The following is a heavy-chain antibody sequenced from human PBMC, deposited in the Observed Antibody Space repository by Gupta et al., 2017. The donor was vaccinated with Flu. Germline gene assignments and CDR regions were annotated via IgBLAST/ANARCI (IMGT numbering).Heavy chain of an antibody. J-gene: IGHJ4*02. Sequence: WVRQAPGKGLQWVVNIKPDGSDKYYLDSVKGRFTVSRDNAKKSLYLQMNSLRVEDTAVYYCARDDGLKSIDYWGQGTLVTVSS. V-gene: IGHV3-7*01. D-gene: IGHD2-8*01. CDR2: IKPDGSDK. CDR3: ARDDGLKSIDY.